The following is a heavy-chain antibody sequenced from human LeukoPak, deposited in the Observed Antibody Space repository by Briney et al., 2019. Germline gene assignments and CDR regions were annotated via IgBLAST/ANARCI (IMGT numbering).Heavy chain of an antibody. Sequence: ESGPTLVKPTQTLTLTCTFSGFSLSTDGVGVGWIRQPPGKALEWLATIYWHDGKRYSPSLQSRLTITKDTAKNQVVLTLTNMDPLDTATYYCARRAYGSGSYYSVPFDYWGQGTLVSVSS. CDR3: ARRAYGSGSYYSVPFDY. CDR2: IYWHDGK. CDR1: GFSLSTDGVG. V-gene: IGHV2-5*01. J-gene: IGHJ4*02. D-gene: IGHD3-10*01.